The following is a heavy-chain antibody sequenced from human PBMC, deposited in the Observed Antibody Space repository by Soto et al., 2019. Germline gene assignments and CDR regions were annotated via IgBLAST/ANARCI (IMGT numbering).Heavy chain of an antibody. D-gene: IGHD1-26*01. Sequence: GESLKISCKGSGYSFTRYWIGWVRQMPGKGLEWVGIIYPGDLDTNYSPSFQGHVTISADKSISTAYLQWSSLKASDTAMYYCARHSTGDYYYGMDVWGQGTTVTVSS. J-gene: IGHJ6*02. CDR2: IYPGDLDT. CDR1: GYSFTRYW. V-gene: IGHV5-51*01. CDR3: ARHSTGDYYYGMDV.